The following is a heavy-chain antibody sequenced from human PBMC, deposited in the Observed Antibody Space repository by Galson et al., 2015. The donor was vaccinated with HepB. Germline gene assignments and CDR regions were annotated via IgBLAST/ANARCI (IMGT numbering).Heavy chain of an antibody. CDR3: WLGGAWLVPGIGYYYYGMDV. CDR1: GFTFDDYA. CDR2: ISWNSGSI. J-gene: IGHJ6*02. Sequence: SLRLSCAASGFTFDDYAMHWVRQAPGKGLEWVSGISWNSGSIGYADSVKGRFTISRDNAKNSLYLQMNSLRAEDTALYYCWLGGAWLVPGIGYYYYGMDVWGQGTTVTVSS. D-gene: IGHD6-19*01. V-gene: IGHV3-9*01.